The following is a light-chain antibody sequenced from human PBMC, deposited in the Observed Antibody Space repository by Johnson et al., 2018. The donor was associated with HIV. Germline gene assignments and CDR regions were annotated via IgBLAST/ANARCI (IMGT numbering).Light chain of an antibody. V-gene: IGLV1-51*01. Sequence: QSVLTQPPSVSAAPGQKVSISCSGNSCDIGNNYVSSHQQLPGTAPKLLIYDNKKRPSGIPDRFSGSKSGTSATLGITGLQTGDEADYYCGTWDTSLSAGGVFGTGTKVTVL. CDR1: SCDIGNNY. J-gene: IGLJ1*01. CDR2: DNK. CDR3: GTWDTSLSAGGV.